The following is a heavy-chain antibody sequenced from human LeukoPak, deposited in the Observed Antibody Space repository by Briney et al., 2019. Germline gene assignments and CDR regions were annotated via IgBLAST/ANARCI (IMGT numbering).Heavy chain of an antibody. D-gene: IGHD1-7*01. CDR1: GGSISNYY. CDR2: INHSGST. CDR3: ARQRSGGTTPN. V-gene: IGHV4-34*01. J-gene: IGHJ4*02. Sequence: SETLSLTCTVSGGSISNYYWSWIRQPPGKGLEWIGEINHSGSTNYNPSLKSRVTISVDTSKNQFSLKLSSVTAADTAVYYCARQRSGGTTPNWGQGTLVTVSS.